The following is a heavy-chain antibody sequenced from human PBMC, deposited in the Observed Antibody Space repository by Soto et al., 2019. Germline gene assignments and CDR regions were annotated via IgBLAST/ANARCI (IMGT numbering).Heavy chain of an antibody. CDR1: GYTFTSYG. CDR3: ARRESGYYDRSGYVSFDI. V-gene: IGHV1-18*01. CDR2: ISAYNGNT. J-gene: IGHJ3*02. D-gene: IGHD3-22*01. Sequence: SSFKVSCKASGYTFTSYGISWVRQAPGQGLEWMGWISAYNGNTNYAQKLQGRVTMTTDTSTSTAYMELRSLRSDDTAVYYCARRESGYYDRSGYVSFDILGKGTMGTV.